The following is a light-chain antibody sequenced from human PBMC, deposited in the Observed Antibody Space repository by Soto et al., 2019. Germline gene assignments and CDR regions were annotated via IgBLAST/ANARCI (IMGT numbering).Light chain of an antibody. Sequence: QSALTQPASVSGSPGQSITISCTGTSSDIGNYDFVSWYQQVPGTAPKAMIYEVSSRPSGVSNRFSGSKSGNTASLTISGLQAEDEAYYYCSSYTTSTFFILFGGGTKPTVL. CDR1: SSDIGNYDF. J-gene: IGLJ2*01. CDR3: SSYTTSTFFIL. V-gene: IGLV2-14*01. CDR2: EVS.